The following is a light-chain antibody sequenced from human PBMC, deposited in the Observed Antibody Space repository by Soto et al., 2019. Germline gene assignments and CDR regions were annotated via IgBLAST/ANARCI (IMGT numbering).Light chain of an antibody. CDR2: EVN. CDR3: SSYTTTNTYV. V-gene: IGLV2-14*01. J-gene: IGLJ1*01. CDR1: SSDVGGYNS. Sequence: QSALTQPASVSGSPGQSITISCTGTSSDVGGYNSVSWYQQEPGKAPKLLIYEVNNRFSGVSNRFSGSKSGNTASLTISGLLTEDEADYYCSSYTTTNTYVFGTGTKLTAL.